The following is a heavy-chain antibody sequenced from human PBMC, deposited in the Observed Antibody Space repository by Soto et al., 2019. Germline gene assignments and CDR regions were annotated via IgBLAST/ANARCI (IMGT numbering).Heavy chain of an antibody. CDR1: GGTFSIYT. CDR2: IIPILDIA. J-gene: IGHJ4*01. V-gene: IGHV1-69*04. CDR3: AREREENNKEAFDY. Sequence: SVKVSSTASGGTFSIYTITGVRQAPGQGLEWVGRIIPILDIAHYAQKFQGRVTITADKSTSTAYMELSSLRSEDTAVYYCAREREENNKEAFDYWGHGTLVTVS.